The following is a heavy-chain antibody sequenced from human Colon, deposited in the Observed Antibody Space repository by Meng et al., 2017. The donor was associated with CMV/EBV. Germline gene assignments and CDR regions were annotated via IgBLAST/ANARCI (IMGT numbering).Heavy chain of an antibody. CDR1: GGSISGSSYY. CDR2: LYYTGST. J-gene: IGHJ4*02. CDR3: ARQGGASPTTGVF. Sequence: GSLRLSCTVSGGSISGSSYYWGWVRQPPGQGFEWIGSLYYTGSTCYNTSLGSQVTMSVDTSRNQFSLKLSSVTAADTAVYYCARQGGASPTTGVFWGQGILVTVSS. D-gene: IGHD1-26*01. V-gene: IGHV4-39*01.